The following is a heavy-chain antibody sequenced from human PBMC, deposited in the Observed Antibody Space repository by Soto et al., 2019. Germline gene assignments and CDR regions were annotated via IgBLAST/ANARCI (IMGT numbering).Heavy chain of an antibody. D-gene: IGHD6-19*01. CDR2: ISYDGSNK. CDR3: ARDRGIAVAGTVATPGRPPMWAFDI. Sequence: GGSLRLSCAASGFTFSSYAMHWVRQAPGKGLEWVAVISYDGSNKYYADSVKGRFTISRDNSKNTLYLQMNSLRAEDTAVYYCARDRGIAVAGTVATPGRPPMWAFDIWGQGTMVTVSS. J-gene: IGHJ3*02. CDR1: GFTFSSYA. V-gene: IGHV3-30-3*01.